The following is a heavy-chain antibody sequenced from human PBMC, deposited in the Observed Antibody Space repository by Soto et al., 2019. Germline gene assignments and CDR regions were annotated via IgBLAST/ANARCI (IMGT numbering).Heavy chain of an antibody. CDR2: IYRSGGT. CDR1: GFTVSSNY. Sequence: EVQLVESGGGLVQPGGSLRLSCAASGFTVSSNYMSWVRQAPGKGLEWVSVIYRSGGTYYADSVKGRFSISRDNSRNTVHLQMNSLRAEDTAVYYCATDPGGNGNFCGQGTLVTVSS. J-gene: IGHJ4*02. CDR3: ATDPGGNGNF. V-gene: IGHV3-66*01. D-gene: IGHD2-15*01.